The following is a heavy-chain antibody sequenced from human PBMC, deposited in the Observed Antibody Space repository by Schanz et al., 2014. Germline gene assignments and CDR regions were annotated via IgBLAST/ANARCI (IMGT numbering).Heavy chain of an antibody. V-gene: IGHV1-18*04. Sequence: QVQLVQSGGEVKKPGASVKVSCKASGYTFRHYGISWLRQAPGQGLEWMGYISGYNAHTNYAQKFQGRVTMTTDTSTSTVYMELRSLRSDDTAVYYCARDRDQWDGNFCDFWGQGTLVTVSS. CDR2: ISGYNAHT. CDR3: ARDRDQWDGNFCDF. J-gene: IGHJ4*02. D-gene: IGHD1-26*01. CDR1: GYTFRHYG.